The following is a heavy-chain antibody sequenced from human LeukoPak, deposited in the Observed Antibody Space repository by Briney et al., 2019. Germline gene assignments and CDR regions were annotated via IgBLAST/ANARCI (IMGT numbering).Heavy chain of an antibody. D-gene: IGHD3/OR15-3a*01. Sequence: GGSLRLSCEASGFAVSAAYMSWVRQAPGKGLEWVSLINSGGSAYYADSVKGRFTISRDMSKNTLYLQMNSLRSEDTAVYFCARELFRGLHDVTGPLNIWGQGTMVTVSS. CDR1: GFAVSAAY. V-gene: IGHV3-66*01. J-gene: IGHJ3*02. CDR2: INSGGSA. CDR3: ARELFRGLHDVTGPLNI.